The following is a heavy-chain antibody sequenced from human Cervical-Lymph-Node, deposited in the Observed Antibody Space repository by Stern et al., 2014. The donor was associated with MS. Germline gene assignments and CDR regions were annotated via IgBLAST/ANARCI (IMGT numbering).Heavy chain of an antibody. CDR2: IYYSGST. Sequence: QVQLQESGPGLVKPSQTLSLTCTVSGSISSGGYYWSWIRQHPGQGLEWIGYIYYSGSTYYNPSLKSRVTISVDASKNQFSLKLSSVPAADTAVYYCARDPHYYGPHAFDIWGQGTMVTVSS. CDR1: GSISSGGYY. D-gene: IGHD3-22*01. CDR3: ARDPHYYGPHAFDI. V-gene: IGHV4-31*03. J-gene: IGHJ3*02.